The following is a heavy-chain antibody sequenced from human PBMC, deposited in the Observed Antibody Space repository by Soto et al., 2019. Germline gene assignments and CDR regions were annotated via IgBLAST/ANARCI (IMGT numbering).Heavy chain of an antibody. CDR2: IGPASGDT. V-gene: IGHV1-2*02. J-gene: IGHJ4*02. CDR3: GRGRSGQLVVFY. Sequence: VASVKVSCKASGYTFTGHYIHWVRQAPGQGPEWMGEIGPASGDTRYAQKFQGRVTMARHTSITTVYMELNNLSPDDTAVYYCGRGRSGQLVVFYWGQGTPVTVSS. D-gene: IGHD3-10*01. CDR1: GYTFTGHY.